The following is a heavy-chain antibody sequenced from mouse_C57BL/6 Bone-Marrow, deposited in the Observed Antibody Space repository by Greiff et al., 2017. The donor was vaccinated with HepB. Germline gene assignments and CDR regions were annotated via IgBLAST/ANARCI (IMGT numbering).Heavy chain of an antibody. CDR2: IWGGGST. D-gene: IGHD2-4*01. CDR3: AKHAGKKSYYDYDDWYFDV. V-gene: IGHV2-9*01. J-gene: IGHJ1*03. Sequence: VKLVESGPGLVAPSPCLSISCTVSGFSLTSYGVDWVRQPPGKGLEWLGVIWGGGSTNYNSALMSRLSISKDNSKSHVSLKMNSLQTDDTAMYYCAKHAGKKSYYDYDDWYFDVWGTGTTVTVSS. CDR1: GFSLTSYG.